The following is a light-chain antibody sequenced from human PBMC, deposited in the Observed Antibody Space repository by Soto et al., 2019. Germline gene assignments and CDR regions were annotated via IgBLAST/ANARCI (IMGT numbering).Light chain of an antibody. CDR2: EVS. V-gene: IGLV2-8*01. Sequence: QSALTQPPSASGSPGQSVTISCTGTSSDVGGYKYVSWYQQHPGKVPKLIIYEVSKRPSGVPDRFSGSKSGNTASLTVSGLQAEDEADYYCSSYAGSNNLVFGGGTKLTVL. CDR1: SSDVGGYKY. CDR3: SSYAGSNNLV. J-gene: IGLJ2*01.